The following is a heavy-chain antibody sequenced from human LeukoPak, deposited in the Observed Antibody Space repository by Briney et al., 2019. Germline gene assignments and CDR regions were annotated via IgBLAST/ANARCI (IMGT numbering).Heavy chain of an antibody. J-gene: IGHJ5*02. CDR2: INHDGREK. V-gene: IGHV3-7*02. D-gene: IGHD6-19*01. CDR1: RFTFMNYW. Sequence: GGSLRLSRAASRFTFMNYWMTWVRQAPGKGLEWVASINHDGREKYYVESVKGRFTISRDNAKNSLYLQMNSLRPDDTAVYYCARLTAVGTTLWFDPWGQGTLVTVSS. CDR3: ARLTAVGTTLWFDP.